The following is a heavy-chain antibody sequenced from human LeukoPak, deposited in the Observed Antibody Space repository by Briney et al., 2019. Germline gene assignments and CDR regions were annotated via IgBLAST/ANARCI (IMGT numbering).Heavy chain of an antibody. V-gene: IGHV3-74*01. CDR2: INSDGSST. CDR3: ARGGTPDPRFYDSSGYYGAFDI. J-gene: IGHJ3*02. D-gene: IGHD3-22*01. Sequence: GGSLRLSCAASGFTFSSYWMHWVRQAPGKGLVWASRINSDGSSTSYADSVKGRFTISRDNAKNTLYLQMNSLRAEDTAVYYCARGGTPDPRFYDSSGYYGAFDIWGQGKMVTVSS. CDR1: GFTFSSYW.